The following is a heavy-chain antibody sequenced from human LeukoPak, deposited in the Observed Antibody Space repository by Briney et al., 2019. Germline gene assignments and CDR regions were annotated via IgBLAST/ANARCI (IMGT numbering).Heavy chain of an antibody. D-gene: IGHD1-14*01. CDR2: VSGSGGIT. CDR1: GFTFSSYG. CDR3: ATEGFDN. J-gene: IGHJ4*02. Sequence: PGGSLRLSCAASGFTFSSYGMHWVRQAPGKGLEWVSIVSGSGGITNSADSVKGRFTISRDNSKNTVYLEMNSLRAEDTAVYYCATEGFDNWGQGTLVSVSS. V-gene: IGHV3-23*01.